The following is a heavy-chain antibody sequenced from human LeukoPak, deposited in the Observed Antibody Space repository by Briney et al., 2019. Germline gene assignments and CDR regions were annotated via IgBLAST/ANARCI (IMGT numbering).Heavy chain of an antibody. CDR1: GFTFSSYE. D-gene: IGHD2-2*01. J-gene: IGHJ5*02. V-gene: IGHV3-48*03. CDR2: ISSSGSTI. CDR3: ARVSAEVGFDP. Sequence: GGSLRLSCAASGFTFSSYEMNWVRQAPGKGLEWVSYISSSGSTIYYADSVKGRFTISRDNAKNSLYLQMNSLRAEDTAVYYCARVSAEVGFDPWGQGTLVTVSS.